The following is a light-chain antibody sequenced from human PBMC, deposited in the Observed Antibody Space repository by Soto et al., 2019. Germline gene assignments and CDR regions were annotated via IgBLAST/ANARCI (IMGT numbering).Light chain of an antibody. J-gene: IGKJ1*01. CDR3: QHYNSYSEA. V-gene: IGKV3-15*01. Sequence: EIVMTQSPVTLSVSPGGGATLSCRASQSAGTNLAWYQQQPGQPPRLLIYGASIRATGVPGRFSGSGSGTEFTLTISSLQSEDFAVYYCQHYNSYSEAFGQGTKVELK. CDR2: GAS. CDR1: QSAGTN.